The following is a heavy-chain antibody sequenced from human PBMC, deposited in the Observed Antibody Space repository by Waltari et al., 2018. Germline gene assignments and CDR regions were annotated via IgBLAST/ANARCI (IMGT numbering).Heavy chain of an antibody. V-gene: IGHV4-39*01. CDR3: ARQSYYDESGHD. J-gene: IGHJ4*02. CDR1: GGSISRRVSY. CDR2: IYYSGTT. D-gene: IGHD3-22*01. Sequence: QLELQESGPGLVKPSETLSLTCSVSGGSISRRVSYWVWIRQPPGNGREWIARIYYSGTTSYKPYLNSRVTISVATSKNQFSLTLTSVTAADTAMYLCARQSYYDESGHDWGQGTLVTVSS.